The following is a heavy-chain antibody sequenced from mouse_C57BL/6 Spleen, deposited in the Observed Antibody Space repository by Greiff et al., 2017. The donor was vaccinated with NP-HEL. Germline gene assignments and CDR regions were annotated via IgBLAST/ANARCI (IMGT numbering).Heavy chain of an antibody. CDR1: GYTFTSYW. D-gene: IGHD3-2*02. CDR3: APTAQATGDAMDY. V-gene: IGHV1-59*01. Sequence: QVQLQQPGAELVRPGTSVKLSCKASGYTFTSYWMHWVKQRPGQGLEWIGVIDPSDSYTNYHQKFKGKATLTVDTSSSTAYMQLSSLTSEDSAVYYCAPTAQATGDAMDYWGQGTSVTVSS. CDR2: IDPSDSYT. J-gene: IGHJ4*01.